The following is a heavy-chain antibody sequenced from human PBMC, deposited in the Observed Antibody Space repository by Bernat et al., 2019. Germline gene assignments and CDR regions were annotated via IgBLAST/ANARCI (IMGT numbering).Heavy chain of an antibody. Sequence: QLQLQESGPGLVKPSETLSLTCTVSGGSISSSSYYWGWIRQPPGKGLEWIGSIYYSGSTYYNPSLKSRVTISVDTSKNQCSLKLSSVTAADTAVYYCARPYYYDSSGYLGYYYGMDVWGQGTTVTVSS. J-gene: IGHJ6*02. CDR2: IYYSGST. CDR1: GGSISSSSYY. CDR3: ARPYYYDSSGYLGYYYGMDV. D-gene: IGHD3-22*01. V-gene: IGHV4-39*01.